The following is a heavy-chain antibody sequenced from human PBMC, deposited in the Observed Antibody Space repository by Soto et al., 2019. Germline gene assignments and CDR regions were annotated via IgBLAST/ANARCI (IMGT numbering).Heavy chain of an antibody. CDR1: GFTFSSYA. CDR2: ISYDGSNK. Sequence: GGSLRLSCAASGFTFSSYAMHWVRQAPGKGLEWVAVISYDGSNKYYADSVKGRFTISRDNSKNTLYLQMNSLRAEDTAVYYCARESQDHSSSWYAHWGQGTLVTVSS. V-gene: IGHV3-30-3*01. J-gene: IGHJ5*02. D-gene: IGHD6-13*01. CDR3: ARESQDHSSSWYAH.